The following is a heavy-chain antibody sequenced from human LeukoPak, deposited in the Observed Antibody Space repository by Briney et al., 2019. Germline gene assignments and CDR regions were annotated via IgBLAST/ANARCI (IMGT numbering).Heavy chain of an antibody. D-gene: IGHD6-19*01. CDR1: GYTFSGYY. CDR3: AKDPVSGWYLGYYYYYMDV. Sequence: ASVKVSCKASGYTFSGYYMHWVRQAPGQGLEWMGWINPNSGGTNYAQKFQGRVTMTRDTSISTAYMELSRLRSDDTAVYYCAKDPVSGWYLGYYYYYMDVWGKGTTVTISS. CDR2: INPNSGGT. J-gene: IGHJ6*03. V-gene: IGHV1-2*02.